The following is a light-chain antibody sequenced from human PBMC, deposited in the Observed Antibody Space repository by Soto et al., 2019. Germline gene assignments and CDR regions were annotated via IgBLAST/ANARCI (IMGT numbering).Light chain of an antibody. Sequence: QSVLTQPASVSGSPGQSITISCTGTTSDIGRFNYVSWYQHHPGKAPKLMIYDVSNRPAGLSNRFSGSKSGNTASLIISGLQAEDEADYYCASYTTSRTVVFGGGTKLTVL. V-gene: IGLV2-14*03. J-gene: IGLJ2*01. CDR3: ASYTTSRTVV. CDR2: DVS. CDR1: TSDIGRFNY.